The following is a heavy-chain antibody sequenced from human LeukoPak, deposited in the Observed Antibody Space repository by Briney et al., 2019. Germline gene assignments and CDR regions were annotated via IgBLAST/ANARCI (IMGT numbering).Heavy chain of an antibody. Sequence: GGSLRLSCAASGFTFSSYWMSWVRQAPGKGLEWVANIKQDGSEKYYVDSVKGRFTISRDNAKNSLYLQMNSLRAEDTAVYYCARAGYSSSWDPTGYYYYGMDVWGQGTTVTVSS. V-gene: IGHV3-7*04. D-gene: IGHD6-13*01. J-gene: IGHJ6*02. CDR3: ARAGYSSSWDPTGYYYYGMDV. CDR1: GFTFSSYW. CDR2: IKQDGSEK.